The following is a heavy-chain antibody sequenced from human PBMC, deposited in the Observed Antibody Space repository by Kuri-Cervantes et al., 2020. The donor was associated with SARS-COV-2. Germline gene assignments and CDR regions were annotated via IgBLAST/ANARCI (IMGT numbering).Heavy chain of an antibody. CDR1: GFTVSSNY. J-gene: IGHJ4*02. D-gene: IGHD1-14*01. V-gene: IGHV3-53*01. CDR2: IYSGGST. Sequence: GESLKISCAASGFTVSSNYMSWVRQAPGKGLEWVSVIYSGGSTYYADSVKGRFTISRDNSKNTLYLQMNSLRAEDTAVYYCARAGTDSEGFDYWGQGTLVTVSS. CDR3: ARAGTDSEGFDY.